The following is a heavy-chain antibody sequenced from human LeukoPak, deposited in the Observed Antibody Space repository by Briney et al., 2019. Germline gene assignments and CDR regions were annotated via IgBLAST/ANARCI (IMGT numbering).Heavy chain of an antibody. J-gene: IGHJ4*02. D-gene: IGHD5-12*01. CDR1: GFTVSSNY. Sequence: GGSLRLSCAASGFTVSSNYMTWVRQAPGKGLEWVSAIYTGGITYYAASVKGRFTISRDSSKNTLYLQMNSLRAEDTAVYYCAKEMKPWMHFDYWGQGTLVTVSS. CDR3: AKEMKPWMHFDY. CDR2: IYTGGIT. V-gene: IGHV3-53*05.